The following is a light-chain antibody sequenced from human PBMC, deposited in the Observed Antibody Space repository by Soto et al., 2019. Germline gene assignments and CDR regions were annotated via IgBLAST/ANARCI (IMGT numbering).Light chain of an antibody. Sequence: QSALTQPPSASGSPGQSVTISCTGTKSDIGVYDFVSWYQHHPGKAPRLIIYEVVQRPSGVPDRFSGSKSGNTASLTVSGLQAADEADYFCKSYAGSNTYGFGSGTKQTVL. CDR1: KSDIGVYDF. J-gene: IGLJ1*01. V-gene: IGLV2-8*01. CDR2: EVV. CDR3: KSYAGSNTYG.